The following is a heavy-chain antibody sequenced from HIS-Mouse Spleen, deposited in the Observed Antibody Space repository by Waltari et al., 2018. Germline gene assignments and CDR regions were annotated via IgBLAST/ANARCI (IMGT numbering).Heavy chain of an antibody. J-gene: IGHJ4*02. CDR1: GFTFISYG. CDR2: IWYDGSNK. D-gene: IGHD2-15*01. CDR3: AKGGGYCSGGSCYYFDY. Sequence: QVQLVESGGGVVQPGRSLRLSCAASGFTFISYGMHWVRQAPGKGLEWVAVIWYDGSNKYYADSVKGRFTISRDNSKNTLYLQMNSLRAEDTAVYYCAKGGGYCSGGSCYYFDYWGQGTLVTVSS. V-gene: IGHV3-33*06.